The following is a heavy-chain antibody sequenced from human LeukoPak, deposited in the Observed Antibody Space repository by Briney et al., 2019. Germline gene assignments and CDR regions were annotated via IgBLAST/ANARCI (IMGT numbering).Heavy chain of an antibody. CDR2: FYFGGST. D-gene: IGHD6-19*01. J-gene: IGHJ3*02. CDR3: ARPPLYSSPGAFDI. CDR1: GGSISNSSYY. Sequence: PSETLSLTCTVSGGSISNSSYYWGWIRQPPGKGLEWIGTFYFGGSTYYNPPLKSRVTISADRSKNQFSLELSSVTAADTAVYYCARPPLYSSPGAFDIWGQGTIVIVSS. V-gene: IGHV4-39*01.